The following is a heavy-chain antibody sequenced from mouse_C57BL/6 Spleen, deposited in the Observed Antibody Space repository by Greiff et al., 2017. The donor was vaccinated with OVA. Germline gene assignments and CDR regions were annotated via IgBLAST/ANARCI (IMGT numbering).Heavy chain of an antibody. CDR3: TTRWYVDV. V-gene: IGHV14-4*01. CDR1: GFNIKDDY. CDR2: IDPENGDT. Sequence: EVKLQQSGAELVRPGASVKLSCTASGFNIKDDYMHWVKQRPEQGLEWIGWIDPENGDTEYASKFQGKATITADTSSNTAYLQLSSLTSEDTAVYYCTTRWYVDVWGTGTTVTVAS. J-gene: IGHJ1*03.